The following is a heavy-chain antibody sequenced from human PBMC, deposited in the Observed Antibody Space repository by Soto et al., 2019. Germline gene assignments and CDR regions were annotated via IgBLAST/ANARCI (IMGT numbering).Heavy chain of an antibody. D-gene: IGHD3-10*01. J-gene: IGHJ3*02. CDR2: IYYSGST. CDR3: ARVGSYHSTAFDI. CDR1: GGSISSGGYY. V-gene: IGHV4-31*03. Sequence: QVQLQESGPGLVKPSQTLSLTCTVSGGSISSGGYYWSRIRQHPGKGLEWIGNIYYSGSTYYNPSLKSRVTISVDTSKNPSSLKLSSVTAADTAVYYCARVGSYHSTAFDIWGQGTMVTVSS.